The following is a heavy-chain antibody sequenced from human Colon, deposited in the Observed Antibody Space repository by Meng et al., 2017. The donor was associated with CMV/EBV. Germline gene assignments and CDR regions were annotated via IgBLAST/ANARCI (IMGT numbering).Heavy chain of an antibody. J-gene: IGHJ4*02. CDR3: ARELARGSY. CDR1: GYTFTNFG. Sequence: VELVQSGAEVKKPGASVKVSCKTSGYTFTNFGISWVRQAPGQGLEWMAYISSYNGDTNYAQRFQGRVALTTDTSTSTVYMELGSLTSDDTAMYYCARELARGSYWGQGTLVTVSS. V-gene: IGHV1-18*01. CDR2: ISSYNGDT.